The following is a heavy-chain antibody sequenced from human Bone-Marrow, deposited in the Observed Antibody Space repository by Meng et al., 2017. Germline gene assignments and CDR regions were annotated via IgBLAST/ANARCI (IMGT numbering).Heavy chain of an antibody. CDR1: GFTFSNAW. D-gene: IGHD3-3*01. CDR2: IWYDGSNK. Sequence: GGSLRLSCAASGFTFSNAWMSWVRQAPGKGLEWVAVIWYDGSNKYYADSVKGRFTISRDNSKNTLYLQMNSLRAEDTAVYYCARDHYDFWSGYQGYYGMDVWGQGTTVTVSS. V-gene: IGHV3-33*08. J-gene: IGHJ6*02. CDR3: ARDHYDFWSGYQGYYGMDV.